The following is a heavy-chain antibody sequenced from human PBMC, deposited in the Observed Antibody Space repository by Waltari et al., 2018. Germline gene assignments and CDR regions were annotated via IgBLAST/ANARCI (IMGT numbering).Heavy chain of an antibody. CDR2: IKQDGSEK. Sequence: EVQLVESGGGLVQPGGSMRLSCAASGLPFRSYCMSWFSQAPGKGLEWVANIKQDGSEKYYVDSVKGRFTISRDNAKNALYLQMNSLRAEDTAVYYCATSGWYPSYFDYWGQGTLVTVSS. CDR1: GLPFRSYC. CDR3: ATSGWYPSYFDY. V-gene: IGHV3-7*01. J-gene: IGHJ4*02. D-gene: IGHD6-19*01.